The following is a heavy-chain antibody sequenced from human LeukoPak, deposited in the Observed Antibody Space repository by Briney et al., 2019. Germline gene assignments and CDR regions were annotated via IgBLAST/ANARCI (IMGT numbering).Heavy chain of an antibody. V-gene: IGHV3-48*02. CDR3: ASDQRYAFDY. D-gene: IGHD3-9*01. J-gene: IGHJ4*02. CDR1: GFTFSNYN. CDR2: IRTSAEGANYA. Sequence: AGGSLRLSCAASGFTFSNYNMNWVRQAPGKGLEWVSNIRTSAEGANYAYYADSVKGRVTISRDDAKNTLYLHMNSLRDDDTAVYYCASDQRYAFDYWGQGILVTVSS.